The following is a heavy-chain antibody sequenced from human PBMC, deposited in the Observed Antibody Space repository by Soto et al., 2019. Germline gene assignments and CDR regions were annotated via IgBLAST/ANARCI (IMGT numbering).Heavy chain of an antibody. CDR3: AKSRGSGTYYNPFDAFDI. D-gene: IGHD3-10*01. J-gene: IGHJ3*02. V-gene: IGHV3-23*01. CDR2: ISGSGGGA. CDR1: GFTFNNYA. Sequence: EVQLLESGGGLVQPGGSLRLSCAASGFTFNNYALSWVRQAPGKGLEWVSGISGSGGGAYNADRVKGRFTISRDNSKNTLYLQINSLRAEDTAVYYCAKSRGSGTYYNPFDAFDIWGQGTKVTVSS.